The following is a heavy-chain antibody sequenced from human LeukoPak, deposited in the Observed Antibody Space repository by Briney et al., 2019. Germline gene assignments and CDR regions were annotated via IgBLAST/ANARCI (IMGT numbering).Heavy chain of an antibody. J-gene: IGHJ3*02. V-gene: IGHV3-72*01. Sequence: PGGSLRLSCAASGFTFSDHYMDRVRQAPGKGLEWVGRIRNRAKSYSTQNAPSVKDRFTISRDDSRNSLYLQMNSLKTEDTAVYFCARVGDYYDSRGYSTDAFDIWGQGTMVTVSS. D-gene: IGHD3-22*01. CDR1: GFTFSDHY. CDR2: IRNRAKSYST. CDR3: ARVGDYYDSRGYSTDAFDI.